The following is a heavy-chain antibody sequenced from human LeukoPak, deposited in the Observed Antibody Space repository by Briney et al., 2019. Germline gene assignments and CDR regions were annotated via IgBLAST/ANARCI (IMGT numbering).Heavy chain of an antibody. V-gene: IGHV4-39*07. CDR2: ICNGRTT. CDR3: ARFGVFVDAFDI. J-gene: IGHJ3*02. D-gene: IGHD3-10*01. Sequence: SETLSLTCTVSGDSISSITYYWAWIRQPPGKGLEWIGSICNGRTTYYNPSLKGRVTMSIDTSKNQFSLKLTSVTAADTAVYYCARFGVFVDAFDIWGQGTMVTVSS. CDR1: GDSISSITYY.